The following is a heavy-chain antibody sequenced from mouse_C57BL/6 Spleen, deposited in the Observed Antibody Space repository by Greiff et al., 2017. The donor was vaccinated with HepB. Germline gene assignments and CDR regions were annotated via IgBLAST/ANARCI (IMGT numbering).Heavy chain of an antibody. CDR3: ASGPITTVSYFDY. CDR2: INPYNGGT. V-gene: IGHV1-19*01. J-gene: IGHJ2*01. CDR1: GYTFTDYY. D-gene: IGHD1-1*01. Sequence: VQLKQSGPVLVKPGASVKMSCKASGYTFTDYYMNWVKQSHGKSLEWIGVINPYNGGTSYNQKFKGKATLTVDKSSSTAYMELNSLTSEDSAVYYCASGPITTVSYFDYWGQGTTLTVSS.